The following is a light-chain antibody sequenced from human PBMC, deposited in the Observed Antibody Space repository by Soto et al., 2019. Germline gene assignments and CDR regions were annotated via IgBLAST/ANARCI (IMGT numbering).Light chain of an antibody. V-gene: IGLV2-14*01. CDR1: SSDVGGYSY. CDR3: SSYTSSSTVDVI. Sequence: QSVLTQPASVSGSPGQSITISCTGTSSDVGGYSYVSWYQQHPGYAPKLMIYDVSHRPSGVSNRFSGSKSANTASLTISGLQAEDEADYSCSSYTSSSTVDVIFGGGTKVTVL. CDR2: DVS. J-gene: IGLJ2*01.